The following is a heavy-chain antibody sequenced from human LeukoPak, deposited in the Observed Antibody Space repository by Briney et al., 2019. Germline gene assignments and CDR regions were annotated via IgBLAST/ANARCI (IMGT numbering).Heavy chain of an antibody. CDR3: ARQREQADMTTVTTEGFDP. CDR2: IYPGDSDT. CDR1: GYSFTSYW. J-gene: IGHJ5*02. D-gene: IGHD4-17*01. Sequence: GESLKISCKGSGYSFTSYWIGWVRQMPGKGLEWMGIIYPGDSDTRYSPSFQGQVTISADKSISTAYLQWSSLKASDTAMYYCARQREQADMTTVTTEGFDPWGQGTLVTVSS. V-gene: IGHV5-51*01.